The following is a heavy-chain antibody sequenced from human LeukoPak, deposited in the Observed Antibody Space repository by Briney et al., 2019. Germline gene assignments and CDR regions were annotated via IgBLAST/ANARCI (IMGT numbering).Heavy chain of an antibody. J-gene: IGHJ4*02. D-gene: IGHD4-23*01. CDR3: ARFSKGSSVVDTAGFDY. CDR2: IYYSGST. CDR1: GGSISSGGYS. V-gene: IGHV4-31*03. Sequence: SETLSLTCTVSGGSISSGGYSWSWIRQHPGKGLEWIGYIYYSGSTYYNPSLKSRVTISVGTSKNQFSLKLSSVTAADTAVYYCARFSKGSSVVDTAGFDYWGQGTLVTVSS.